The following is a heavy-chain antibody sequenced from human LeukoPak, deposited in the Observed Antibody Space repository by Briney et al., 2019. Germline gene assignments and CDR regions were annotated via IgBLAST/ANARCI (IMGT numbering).Heavy chain of an antibody. CDR3: AKGGAITQFNWYFDL. D-gene: IGHD3-10*01. CDR1: GFTFSTYA. Sequence: GGSLRLSCAASGFTFSTYAMHWVRQAPGKGLEYVSAISSNGGSTYYADSVKGRFTISRDNSKNTLYLQMNSLRAEDTAVYYCAKGGAITQFNWYFDLWGRGTLVTVSS. CDR2: ISSNGGST. J-gene: IGHJ2*01. V-gene: IGHV3-64*04.